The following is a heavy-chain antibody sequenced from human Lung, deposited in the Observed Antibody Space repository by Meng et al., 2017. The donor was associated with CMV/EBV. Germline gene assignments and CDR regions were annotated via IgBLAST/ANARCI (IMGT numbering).Heavy chain of an antibody. CDR2: IFSNDEK. J-gene: IGHJ5*01. D-gene: IGHD2-2*01. Sequence: SGPTLVKPTETLTLTCTVSGFSLSNARMGVSWIRQPPGKALEWLAHIFSNDEKSYSTSLKSRLTISKDTSKSQVVLTMTNMDPVDTATYYCARIPSRACSSTSCSTGLFRCDSWGQGTLVTVSS. CDR3: ARIPSRACSSTSCSTGLFRCDS. V-gene: IGHV2-26*01. CDR1: GFSLSNARMG.